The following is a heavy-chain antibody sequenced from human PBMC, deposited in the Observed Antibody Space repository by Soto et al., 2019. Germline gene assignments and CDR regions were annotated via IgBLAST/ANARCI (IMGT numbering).Heavy chain of an antibody. D-gene: IGHD6-19*01. CDR3: VGGYSSGWPYYFDY. CDR2: ISYDGSNK. V-gene: IGHV3-30*03. J-gene: IGHJ4*02. CDR1: GFTFSSYG. Sequence: QVQLVESGGGVVQPGRSLRLSCAASGFTFSSYGMHWVRQAPGKGLEWVAVISYDGSNKYYADSVKGRFTISRDNSKNTLYLQMNRLRAEDTAVYYCVGGYSSGWPYYFDYWGQGTLVTVSS.